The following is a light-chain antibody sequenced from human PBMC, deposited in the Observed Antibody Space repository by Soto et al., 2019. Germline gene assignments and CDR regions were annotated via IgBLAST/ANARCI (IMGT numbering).Light chain of an antibody. CDR1: QSISSW. CDR2: DAS. V-gene: IGKV1-5*01. CDR3: QQYNSYPHT. J-gene: IGKJ2*01. Sequence: DIQMTQSPSTLSASVGDRVTITCRASQSISSWLAWYQQKPGKAPKLLIYDASTLESGVPSRFSGIGSVTEFPLTISSLQPDDFATYYCQQYNSYPHTFGQGTKLEIK.